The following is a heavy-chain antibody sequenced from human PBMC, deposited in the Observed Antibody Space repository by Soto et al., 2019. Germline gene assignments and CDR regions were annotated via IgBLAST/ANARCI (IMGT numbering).Heavy chain of an antibody. V-gene: IGHV4-34*01. J-gene: IGHJ4*02. CDR3: ARVGYCSTTSCYNFDY. CDR1: GASLSGYS. CDR2: LNHSGST. Sequence: QVQLQQWGAGLLKPSETLSLTCAVYGASLSGYSWSWIRQPPGKGLEWIGELNHSGSTNYNPSLKSRVTISVDTSRNQFSLKLSYVTAADTALYYCARVGYCSTTSCYNFDYWGQGTLVTVSS. D-gene: IGHD2-2*01.